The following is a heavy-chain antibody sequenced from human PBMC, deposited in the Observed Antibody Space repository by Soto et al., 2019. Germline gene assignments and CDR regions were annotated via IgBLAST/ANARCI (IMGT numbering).Heavy chain of an antibody. D-gene: IGHD3-3*01. Sequence: SETLSLTCTVSGGSISSSSYYWGWIRQPPGKGLEWIGSIYYSGSTYYNPSLKSRVTTSVDTSKNQFSLKLSSVTAADAAVYYCARHASSYYDFWSGYYIREYYGMDVWGQGTTVTVSS. V-gene: IGHV4-39*01. CDR1: GGSISSSSYY. J-gene: IGHJ6*02. CDR3: ARHASSYYDFWSGYYIREYYGMDV. CDR2: IYYSGST.